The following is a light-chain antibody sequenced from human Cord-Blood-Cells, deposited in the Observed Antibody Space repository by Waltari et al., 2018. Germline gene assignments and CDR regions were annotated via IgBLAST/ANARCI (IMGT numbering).Light chain of an antibody. V-gene: IGLV2-23*01. J-gene: IGLJ1*01. CDR1: SSDVGGYNL. CDR2: EGS. CDR3: CSYAGSSTYYV. Sequence: QSALTQPASVSGSPGQSITISCTGTSSDVGGYNLVSCYQQHPVKAPKLMIYEGSKRPSGVSNRFSGSKSGNTASLTSSGLQAEDEADYYCCSYAGSSTYYVFGTGTKVTVL.